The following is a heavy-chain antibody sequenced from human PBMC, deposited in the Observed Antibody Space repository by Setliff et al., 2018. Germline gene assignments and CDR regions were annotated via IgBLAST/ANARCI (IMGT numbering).Heavy chain of an antibody. D-gene: IGHD3-22*01. CDR2: ISPYNGDT. CDR3: ARDRKEVVIRPSQAAFDI. CDR1: GYSFTSYG. V-gene: IGHV1-18*04. J-gene: IGHJ3*02. Sequence: ASVKVSCKASGYSFTSYGITWVRQAPGQGLEWMGWISPYNGDTRFQQKFQGRVTVTTDTPTSTGYLELRGLTSDDTAVYYCARDRKEVVIRPSQAAFDIWGQGTMVTVSS.